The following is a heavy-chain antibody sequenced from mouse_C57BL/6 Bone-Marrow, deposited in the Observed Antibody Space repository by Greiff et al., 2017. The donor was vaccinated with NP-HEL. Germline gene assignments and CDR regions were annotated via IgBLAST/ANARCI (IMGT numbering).Heavy chain of an antibody. Sequence: EVKLVESGGGLVKPGGSLKLSCAASGFTFSDYGMHWVRQAPEKGLEWVAYISSGSSTIYYADTVKVRFTFSRDNATNTLFLQMTSLRSEDTGMYYRARREYYGPPPYFDYWGQGTTRTVS. D-gene: IGHD1-1*01. V-gene: IGHV5-17*01. CDR2: ISSGSSTI. CDR3: ARREYYGPPPYFDY. CDR1: GFTFSDYG. J-gene: IGHJ2*01.